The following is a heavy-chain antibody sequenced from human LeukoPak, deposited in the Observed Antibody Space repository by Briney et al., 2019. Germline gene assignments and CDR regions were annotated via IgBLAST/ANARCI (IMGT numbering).Heavy chain of an antibody. CDR2: LSYDGFTK. J-gene: IGHJ3*02. V-gene: IGHV3-30*04. D-gene: IGHD3-22*01. CDR3: AKPLAYDSSGYDAFDI. Sequence: PGGSLRLSCVASGFTFSASTMHWVRQAPGKGLEWVAVLSYDGFTKYYADSVKGRFTISRDNSKNTLYLQMNSLRAEDTALYYCAKPLAYDSSGYDAFDIWGQGTMVTVSS. CDR1: GFTFSAST.